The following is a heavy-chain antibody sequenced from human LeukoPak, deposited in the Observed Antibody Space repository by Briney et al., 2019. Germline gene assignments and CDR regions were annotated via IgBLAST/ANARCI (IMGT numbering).Heavy chain of an antibody. J-gene: IGHJ3*02. CDR1: GFTFSSYW. Sequence: GGSLRLSCVASGFTFSSYWMSWVRQAPGKGLEWVANIKQDESEKYYVDSVKGRFTISRDNAKNSLYLQMNSLRAEDTAVYYCAKDRGEDYYDSSGYYYVNAFDIWGQGTMVTVSS. D-gene: IGHD3-22*01. CDR3: AKDRGEDYYDSSGYYYVNAFDI. V-gene: IGHV3-7*03. CDR2: IKQDESEK.